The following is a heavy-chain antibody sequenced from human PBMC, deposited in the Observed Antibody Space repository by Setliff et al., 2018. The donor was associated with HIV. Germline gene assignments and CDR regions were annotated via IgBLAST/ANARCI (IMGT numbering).Heavy chain of an antibody. J-gene: IGHJ4*02. CDR1: GPSFATYW. Sequence: PGESLKISCKVSGPSFATYWIGWVRQLPGKGLEWMGIIYPADSDTIYNPSFQGQVTLSADKSITTVYLQFNSLEAPDTAIYYCARLSKYYDFWTPNYWGQGTLVTVSS. CDR2: IYPADSDT. CDR3: ARLSKYYDFWTPNY. V-gene: IGHV5-51*01. D-gene: IGHD3-3*01.